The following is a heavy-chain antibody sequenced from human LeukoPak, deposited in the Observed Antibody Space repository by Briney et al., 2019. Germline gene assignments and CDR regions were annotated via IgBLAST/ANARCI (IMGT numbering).Heavy chain of an antibody. V-gene: IGHV4-4*07. Sequence: SETLSLTCTVSGGSISSYYWNWIRQPAGKGLEWIGRIYTSGSTNYNPSLKSRVTMSVDTSKNQFSLKLSSVTAADTAVYYCARNANSRGYSGYATYYYYYYMDVWGKGTTVTVSS. D-gene: IGHD5-12*01. J-gene: IGHJ6*03. CDR1: GGSISSYY. CDR2: IYTSGST. CDR3: ARNANSRGYSGYATYYYYYYMDV.